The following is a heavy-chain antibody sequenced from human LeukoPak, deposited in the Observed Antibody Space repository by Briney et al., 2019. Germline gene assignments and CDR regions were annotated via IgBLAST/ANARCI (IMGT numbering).Heavy chain of an antibody. J-gene: IGHJ4*02. CDR1: GFTFSSYS. CDR2: ISSSSSYI. D-gene: IGHD2-15*01. Sequence: PGGSLRLSCAASGFTFSSYSMNWVRQAPGKGLEWVSSISSSSSYIKYADSVKARFTISRDNAKNSLYLQMNSLRAEDTAVYYCAREPCSGGSCYRGHYWGQGTLVTVSS. V-gene: IGHV3-21*01. CDR3: AREPCSGGSCYRGHY.